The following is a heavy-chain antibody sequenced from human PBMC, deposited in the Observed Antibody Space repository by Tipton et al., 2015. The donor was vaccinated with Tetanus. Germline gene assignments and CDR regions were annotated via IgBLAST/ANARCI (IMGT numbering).Heavy chain of an antibody. V-gene: IGHV4-31*03. Sequence: LRLSCTVSGGSISSGGYYWSWIRQHPGKGLEWIGYIYYSGSTYYNPSLKSRVTISVDTSKNQFSLKLSSVTAADTAVYYCARESRRAARIFDYWGQGTLVTVSS. CDR1: GGSISSGGYY. D-gene: IGHD6-6*01. CDR2: IYYSGST. J-gene: IGHJ4*02. CDR3: ARESRRAARIFDY.